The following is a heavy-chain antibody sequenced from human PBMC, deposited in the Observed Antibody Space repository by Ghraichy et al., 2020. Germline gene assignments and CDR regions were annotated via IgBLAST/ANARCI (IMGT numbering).Heavy chain of an antibody. J-gene: IGHJ6*02. Sequence: ASVKVSCKASGYTFTSYYMHWVRQAPGQGLEWMGIINPSGGSTSYAQKFQGRVTMTRDTSTSTVYMELSSLRSEDTAVYYCARDLAMVRGVSYYYGMDVWGQGTTVTVSS. D-gene: IGHD3-10*01. V-gene: IGHV1-46*01. CDR1: GYTFTSYY. CDR3: ARDLAMVRGVSYYYGMDV. CDR2: INPSGGST.